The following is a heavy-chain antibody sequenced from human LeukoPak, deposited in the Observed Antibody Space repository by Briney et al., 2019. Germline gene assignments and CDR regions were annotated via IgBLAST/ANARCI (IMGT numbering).Heavy chain of an antibody. D-gene: IGHD2-15*01. CDR1: GYTFTSYY. CDR2: INPSGGST. CDR3: ARGPTEDIVVVVAEYYFDY. Sequence: ASVKVSCKASGYTFTSYYMHWVRQAPGQGLEWMGIINPSGGSTSYAQKFQGRVTITADESTSTAYMELSSLRSEDTAVYYCARGPTEDIVVVVAEYYFDYWGQGTLVTVSS. V-gene: IGHV1-46*01. J-gene: IGHJ4*02.